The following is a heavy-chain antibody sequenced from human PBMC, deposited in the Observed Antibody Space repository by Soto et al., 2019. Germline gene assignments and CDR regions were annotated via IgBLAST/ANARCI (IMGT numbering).Heavy chain of an antibody. Sequence: GGSLRLSCVASGFIFIDYAIHCSRQSPVKGLEWVALISPAGTNQYYADSAKGRFTISRDNSKNTLYLQMNSLRPEDTGLYYCARENSRISPRLFQHWGHGTLVTVSS. J-gene: IGHJ1*01. CDR2: ISPAGTNQ. D-gene: IGHD6-6*01. V-gene: IGHV3-30-3*01. CDR1: GFIFIDYA. CDR3: ARENSRISPRLFQH.